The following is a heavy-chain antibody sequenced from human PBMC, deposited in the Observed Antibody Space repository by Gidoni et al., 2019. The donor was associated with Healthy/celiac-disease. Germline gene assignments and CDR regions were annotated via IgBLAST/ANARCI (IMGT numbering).Heavy chain of an antibody. CDR2: IYWNDDK. J-gene: IGHJ5*02. CDR3: AHIDEGATRENWFDP. V-gene: IGHV2-5*01. CDR1: GFSLSTSGVG. D-gene: IGHD1-26*01. Sequence: ITLKESGPTLVKPTQTLTLTRTFSGFSLSTSGVGVGWIRQPPGKALEWLALIYWNDDKRYSPSLKSRLTITKDTSKNQVVLTMTNMDPVDTATYYCAHIDEGATRENWFDPWGQGTLVTVSS.